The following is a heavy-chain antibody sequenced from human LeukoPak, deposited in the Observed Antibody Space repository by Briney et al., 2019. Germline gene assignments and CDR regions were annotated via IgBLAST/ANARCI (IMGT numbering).Heavy chain of an antibody. Sequence: HSGESLRLSCAASGFTFSDHYMDWVRQAPGKGLEWVGRMRNKANSFTIEYAASVEGRFTVSRDDSKNSFYLQMHSLRTEDTAVYYCARALLRKEDYMDVWGKGTTVTVSS. D-gene: IGHD5/OR15-5a*01. CDR2: MRNKANSFTI. V-gene: IGHV3-72*01. J-gene: IGHJ6*03. CDR3: ARALLRKEDYMDV. CDR1: GFTFSDHY.